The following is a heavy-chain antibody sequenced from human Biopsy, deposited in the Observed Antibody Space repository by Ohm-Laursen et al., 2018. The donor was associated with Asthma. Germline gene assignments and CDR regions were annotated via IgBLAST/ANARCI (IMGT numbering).Heavy chain of an antibody. D-gene: IGHD2-21*01. CDR2: ISWNSGSI. J-gene: IGHJ4*02. CDR3: AKATLGDIGKDY. V-gene: IGHV3-9*01. CDR1: GFTFDDYG. Sequence: SLRLSCAASGFTFDDYGMHWVRQAPGKGLEWVSGISWNSGSIGYADSVKGRFTISRDNAKNSLYLQMNSLRVEDTALYYCAKATLGDIGKDYWGQGTMVTVSS.